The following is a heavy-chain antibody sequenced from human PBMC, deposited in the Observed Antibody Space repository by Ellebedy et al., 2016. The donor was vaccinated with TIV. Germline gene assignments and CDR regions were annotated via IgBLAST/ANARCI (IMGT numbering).Heavy chain of an antibody. CDR1: GFIVSANY. Sequence: GASLKISCAASGFIVSANYITWVRQPPGKGLEWVAVIYGDGRTSYADSVKGRFTITRDISKTTLYLQMNALTGEDAAVYYCTRDRRGFLDYWGQGTPVIVSS. CDR2: IYGDGRT. J-gene: IGHJ4*02. CDR3: TRDRRGFLDY. V-gene: IGHV3-53*01.